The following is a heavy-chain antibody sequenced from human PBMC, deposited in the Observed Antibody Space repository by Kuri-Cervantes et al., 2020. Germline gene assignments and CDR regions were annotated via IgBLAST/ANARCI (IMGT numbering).Heavy chain of an antibody. Sequence: SETLSLTCAVSGYSISSGYYWGWIRQPPGKGLEWIGSIYHSGSTYYDPSLKSRVTISVDTSKNQFSLKLSSVTAADTAVYYCARGDPLTWKRHHWLDPWGQGTLVTVSS. CDR1: GYSISSGYY. D-gene: IGHD1-1*01. V-gene: IGHV4-38-2*01. CDR3: ARGDPLTWKRHHWLDP. CDR2: IYHSGST. J-gene: IGHJ5*02.